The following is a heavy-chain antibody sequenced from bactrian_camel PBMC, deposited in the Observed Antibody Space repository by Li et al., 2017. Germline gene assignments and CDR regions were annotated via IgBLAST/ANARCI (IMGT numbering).Heavy chain of an antibody. Sequence: GSVEAGGSLTLSCVMTGYFYTAACMAWFRQVPGKGREGVAYVYTSGDRIGYADSVKGRFTISRDNARNTVYLQMNSLKPEDTAVYYCAPPSALVTTGWGQGTQVTVS. V-gene: IGHV3S25*01. J-gene: IGHJ4*01. CDR2: VYTSGDRI. CDR3: APPSALVTTG. D-gene: IGHD3*01. CDR1: GYFYTAAC.